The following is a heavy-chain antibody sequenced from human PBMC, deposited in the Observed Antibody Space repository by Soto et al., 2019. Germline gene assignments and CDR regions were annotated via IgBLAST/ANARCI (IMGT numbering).Heavy chain of an antibody. Sequence: ASVKVSCKASGYTFTGYYMHWVRQAPGQGVEWMGWINPNSGGTNYAQKFQGWVTMTRDTSISTAYMELSRLRSDDTAVYYCARTATKEGEGYGMDVWGQGTTVTVSS. J-gene: IGHJ6*02. CDR1: GYTFTGYY. CDR2: INPNSGGT. CDR3: ARTATKEGEGYGMDV. D-gene: IGHD2-21*01. V-gene: IGHV1-2*04.